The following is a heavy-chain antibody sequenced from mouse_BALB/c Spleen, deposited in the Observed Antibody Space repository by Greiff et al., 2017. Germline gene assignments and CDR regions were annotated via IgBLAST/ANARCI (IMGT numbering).Heavy chain of an antibody. V-gene: IGHV1S56*01. D-gene: IGHD4-1*01. CDR3: ARDWDAEGSWFAY. Sequence: VQLQQSGPELVKPGASVRISCKASGYTFTSYYIHWVKQRPGQGLEWIGWIYPGNVNTKYNEKFKGKATLTADKSSSTAYMQLSSLTSEDSAVYFCARDWDAEGSWFAYWGQGTLVTVSA. CDR1: GYTFTSYY. J-gene: IGHJ3*01. CDR2: IYPGNVNT.